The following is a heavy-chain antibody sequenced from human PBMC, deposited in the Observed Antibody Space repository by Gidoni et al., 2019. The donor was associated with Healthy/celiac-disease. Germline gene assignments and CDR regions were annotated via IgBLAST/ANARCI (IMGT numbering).Heavy chain of an antibody. CDR1: VFTFSRYA. Sequence: EVQLVESGGGLVQPGGSLSLSCSASVFTFSRYAMHWVRQAPGKGLEYVSAISSNGGSTYYADSVKGRFTISRDNSKNTLYLQMSSLRAEDTAVYYCVKDPFSGVAGTYYFDYWGQGTLVTVSS. D-gene: IGHD6-19*01. CDR2: ISSNGGST. V-gene: IGHV3-64D*06. CDR3: VKDPFSGVAGTYYFDY. J-gene: IGHJ4*02.